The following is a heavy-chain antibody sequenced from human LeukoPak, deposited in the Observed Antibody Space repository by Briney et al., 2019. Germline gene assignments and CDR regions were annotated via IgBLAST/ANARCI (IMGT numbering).Heavy chain of an antibody. J-gene: IGHJ3*02. CDR3: ARARYYYDSRSAFDI. Sequence: PSGTLSLTCTVSGGSISSYYWSWIRQPPGKGLEWIGYTYYSGSTNYNPSLKSRVTISVDTSKNQFSLKLSSVTAADTAVYYCARARYYYDSRSAFDIWGQGTMVTVSS. V-gene: IGHV4-59*01. CDR1: GGSISSYY. CDR2: TYYSGST. D-gene: IGHD3-22*01.